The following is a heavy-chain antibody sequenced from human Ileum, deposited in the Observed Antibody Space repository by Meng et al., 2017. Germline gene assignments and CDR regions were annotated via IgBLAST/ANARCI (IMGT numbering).Heavy chain of an antibody. J-gene: IGHJ4*02. Sequence: QVQPAGAGPRLVKPSGTLSLTCAVSGTWWSWVRQPPGKGLEWIGEIFQSGRTNYNPSLKSRVTISIDKSKSQISLQLSAVTAADTAVYSCATSNDRDVYYLGYWGQGTLVTVSS. CDR1: GTW. D-gene: IGHD3-22*01. CDR2: IFQSGRT. V-gene: IGHV4-4*02. CDR3: ATSNDRDVYYLGY.